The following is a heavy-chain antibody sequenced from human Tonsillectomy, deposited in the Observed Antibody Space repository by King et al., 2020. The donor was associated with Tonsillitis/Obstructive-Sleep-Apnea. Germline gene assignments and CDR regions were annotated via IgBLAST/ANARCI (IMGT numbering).Heavy chain of an antibody. V-gene: IGHV3-15*01. CDR3: TTGYTYGPDYFDY. CDR2: IKSKTDGRTT. CDR1: RFTFSNAW. Sequence: VQLVESGGGLVKPGGSLRLSCAASRFTFSNAWMSWVRQAPGKGLEWVGRIKSKTDGRTTDYAAPVKGRFTISRDDSKNTLYLQMNSLKPEDTAVYYCTTGYTYGPDYFDYWGQGTLVTVSS. J-gene: IGHJ4*02. D-gene: IGHD5-18*01.